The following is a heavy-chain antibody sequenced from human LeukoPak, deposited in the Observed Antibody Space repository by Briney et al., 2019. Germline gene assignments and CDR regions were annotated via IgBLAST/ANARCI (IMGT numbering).Heavy chain of an antibody. Sequence: GGSLRLSCAASGFAFSFYAMSWLRQPPGKGLEWVSTINANSGTTSYAASVRGRFTISRDNSKNTLYLQVNTLRADDTATYYCAKPISGGLAVAADWFHPWGQGTLVVVSS. CDR1: GFAFSFYA. J-gene: IGHJ5*01. CDR3: AKPISGGLAVAADWFHP. D-gene: IGHD6-19*01. V-gene: IGHV3-23*01. CDR2: INANSGTT.